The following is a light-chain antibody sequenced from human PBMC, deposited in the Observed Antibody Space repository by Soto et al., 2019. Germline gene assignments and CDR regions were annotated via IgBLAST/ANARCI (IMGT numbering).Light chain of an antibody. CDR2: EVS. CDR1: SSEIGGYNY. CDR3: TSYTTNNTPYVL. V-gene: IGLV2-14*01. Sequence: QSALTQPASVSGSPGQSITISCTGTSSEIGGYNYVSWYQHHPGKAPKLMIYEVSDRPSGVSNRFSGSKSGNTASLTISGLQAEDEADYYCTSYTTNNTPYVLFGGETKVTVL. J-gene: IGLJ2*01.